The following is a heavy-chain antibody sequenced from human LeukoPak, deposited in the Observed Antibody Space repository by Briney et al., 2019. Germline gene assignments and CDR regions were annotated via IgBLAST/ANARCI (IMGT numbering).Heavy chain of an antibody. CDR1: GYTLTELS. CDR2: FDPEDGET. J-gene: IGHJ4*02. D-gene: IGHD1-26*01. V-gene: IGHV1-24*01. Sequence: ASVKVSCKASGYTLTELSMHWVRQAPGKGLEWMGGFDPEDGETIYAQKFQGRVTMTEDTSADTAYMELSSLRSEDTAVYYCATWSGSYPYYFDYWGQGTLVTVSS. CDR3: ATWSGSYPYYFDY.